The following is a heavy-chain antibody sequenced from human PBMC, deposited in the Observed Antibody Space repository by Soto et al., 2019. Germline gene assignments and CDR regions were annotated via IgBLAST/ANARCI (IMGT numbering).Heavy chain of an antibody. J-gene: IGHJ6*02. V-gene: IGHV3-30-3*01. CDR1: GFTFSSYA. CDR3: ARVVAVRGWSPVYYYYYGMDV. D-gene: IGHD6-19*01. CDR2: ISYDGSNK. Sequence: GGSLRLSSAASGFTFSSYAMHWVRQAPGKGLEWVAVISYDGSNKYYADSVKGRFTISRDNSKNTLYLQMNSLRAEDTAVYYCARVVAVRGWSPVYYYYYGMDVWGQGTTVTVSS.